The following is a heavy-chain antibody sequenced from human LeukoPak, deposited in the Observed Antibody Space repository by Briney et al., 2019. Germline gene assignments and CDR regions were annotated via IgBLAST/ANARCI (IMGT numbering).Heavy chain of an antibody. Sequence: QPGGSLRLSCAASGFTVSSNYMSWVRQAPGKGLVWVSRINSEGSSTAYAAFVKGRFTISRDNAKNTLFLQMNSLRVEDTAVYHCVRGNDHWGQGTLVTVSS. CDR3: VRGNDH. V-gene: IGHV3-74*01. CDR2: INSEGSST. J-gene: IGHJ5*02. CDR1: GFTVSSNY.